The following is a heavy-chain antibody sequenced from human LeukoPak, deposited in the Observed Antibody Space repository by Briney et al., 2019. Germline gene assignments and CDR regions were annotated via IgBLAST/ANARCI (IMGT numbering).Heavy chain of an antibody. CDR2: IKSEIDGGTT. CDR1: GFTFSNVW. Sequence: GGSLRLSCAVSGFTFSNVWMSWVRQVPGKGLEWVGRIKSEIDGGTTDYAAPVKGRFSISRDDSKNTLYLQMNSLKTEDTAVYFCTTESRWEMGVDLGMDIWGQGTTVIVSS. D-gene: IGHD5-24*01. V-gene: IGHV3-15*01. J-gene: IGHJ6*02. CDR3: TTESRWEMGVDLGMDI.